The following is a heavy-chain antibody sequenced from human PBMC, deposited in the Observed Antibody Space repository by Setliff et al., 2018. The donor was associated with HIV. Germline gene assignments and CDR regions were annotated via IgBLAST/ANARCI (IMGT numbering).Heavy chain of an antibody. V-gene: IGHV1-18*01. CDR2: ISAYNGNT. Sequence: ASVKVSCKASGYTFTSYGISWVRQAPGQGLEWMGWISAYNGNTNYAQKLQGRVTMTTDTSTSTAYMELRSLRSDDTAVYYCASGPLVSYDSPGAFDIWGQGTMVTVTS. CDR3: ASGPLVSYDSPGAFDI. CDR1: GYTFTSYG. D-gene: IGHD3-22*01. J-gene: IGHJ3*02.